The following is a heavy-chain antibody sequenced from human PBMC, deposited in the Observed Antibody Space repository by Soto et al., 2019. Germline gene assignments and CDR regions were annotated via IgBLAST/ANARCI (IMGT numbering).Heavy chain of an antibody. V-gene: IGHV5-51*01. CDR1: GYSFTSYW. CDR2: IYPGDSDT. CDR3: DRNSDFRSRKDQDAYGMGV. D-gene: IGHD3-3*01. J-gene: IGHJ6*02. Sequence: GESLKISCKGSGYSFTSYWIGWVRQMPGKGLEWMGIIYPGDSDTRYSPSFQGQVTISADKSISTAYLQWSSLKASDTAMYYCDRNSDFRSRKDQDAYGMGVRGQGTTVTVSS.